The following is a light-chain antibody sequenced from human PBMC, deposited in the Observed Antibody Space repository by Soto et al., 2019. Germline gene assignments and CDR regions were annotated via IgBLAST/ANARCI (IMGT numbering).Light chain of an antibody. CDR1: QSVGRN. V-gene: IGKV3-15*01. Sequence: IVRAQTAATLSVYPGERASLSCRASQSVGRNLSWYQQKPGQAPRLLIYDASTRATGIPARFSGGGSGTEFTLSISSLQSEDFAVYYFQQDNNWPPITVGQGTRLEIK. CDR3: QQDNNWPPIT. CDR2: DAS. J-gene: IGKJ5*01.